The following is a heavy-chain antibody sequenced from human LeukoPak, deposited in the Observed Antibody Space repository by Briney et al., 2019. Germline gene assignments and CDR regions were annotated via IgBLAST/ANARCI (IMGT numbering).Heavy chain of an antibody. J-gene: IGHJ4*02. CDR3: ARASARAARRGYFDY. D-gene: IGHD6-6*01. Sequence: PSETLSLTCAVYGGSFSGYYWGWIRQPPGKGREWIGEINHSGSTNYNPSLKSRVTISVDTSKNQFSLKLSSVTAADTAVYYCARASARAARRGYFDYWGQGTLVTVSS. CDR1: GGSFSGYY. V-gene: IGHV4-34*01. CDR2: INHSGST.